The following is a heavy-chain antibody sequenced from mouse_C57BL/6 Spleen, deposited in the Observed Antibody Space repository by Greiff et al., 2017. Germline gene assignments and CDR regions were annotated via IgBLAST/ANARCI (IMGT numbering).Heavy chain of an antibody. J-gene: IGHJ4*01. CDR1: GFNIKDDY. V-gene: IGHV14-4*01. Sequence: EVMLVESGAELVRPGASVKLSCTASGFNIKDDYMHWVKQRPEQGLEWIGWIDPENGDTEYASKFQGKATITADTSSNTAYLQLSSLTSEDTAVYYCTTSLTTVSSMDYWGQGTSVTVSS. CDR2: IDPENGDT. D-gene: IGHD1-1*01. CDR3: TTSLTTVSSMDY.